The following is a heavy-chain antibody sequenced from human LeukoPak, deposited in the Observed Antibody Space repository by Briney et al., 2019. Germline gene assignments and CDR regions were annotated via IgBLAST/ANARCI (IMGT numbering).Heavy chain of an antibody. D-gene: IGHD2-15*01. V-gene: IGHV3-7*01. CDR2: INEDGSEK. Sequence: GGSLSLSCAVSGFPFSGYWMGWVRQAAGNGLEWVATINEDGSEKYYVDSVKGRFTISRDNAKNSLSLQMNSLRAEATTLYYCARGFDGRSAFDIRGQGTLVTVSS. CDR1: GFPFSGYW. J-gene: IGHJ3*02. CDR3: ARGFDGRSAFDI.